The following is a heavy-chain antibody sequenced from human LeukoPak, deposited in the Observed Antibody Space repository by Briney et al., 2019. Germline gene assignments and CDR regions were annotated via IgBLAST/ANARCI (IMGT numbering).Heavy chain of an antibody. J-gene: IGHJ4*02. CDR3: ARGLLSYYSSGGYSDYYDH. CDR1: GDSISYSY. CDR2: IYHSGST. D-gene: IGHD3-10*01. Sequence: SETLSLTCTASGDSISYSYWNWIRQPPGKGLEWIGYIYHSGSTNYNPSLKSRVTISIDTSKNQFSLKLGSVTAADTAVYYCARGLLSYYSSGGYSDYYDHWGQGTLVTVSS. V-gene: IGHV4-59*01.